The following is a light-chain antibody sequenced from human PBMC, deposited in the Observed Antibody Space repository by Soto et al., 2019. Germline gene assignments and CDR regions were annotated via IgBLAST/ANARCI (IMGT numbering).Light chain of an antibody. CDR3: QQRSNWPPI. V-gene: IGKV3D-20*02. CDR2: RTS. CDR1: QSVSSSN. Sequence: EIVMTQSPATLSVSPGERATLGCRASQSVSSSNLAWYQQKPGQAPRLLIYRTSNRATGIPDRFSGSGSGTDFTLTISSLEPEDFAVYYCQQRSNWPPIFGQGTRLEI. J-gene: IGKJ5*01.